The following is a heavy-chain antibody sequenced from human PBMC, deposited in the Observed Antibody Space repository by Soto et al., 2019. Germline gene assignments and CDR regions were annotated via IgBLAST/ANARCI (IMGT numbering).Heavy chain of an antibody. J-gene: IGHJ4*02. V-gene: IGHV4-59*08. D-gene: IGHD6-19*01. Sequence: QVQLQESGPGLVKPSETMSLTCTVAGVSISNSNTYWNWVRQPPGKGLEWIGFVYYRGSTKYNPSFVTAVSFSVDASRNPPPLALTPVPATDTAVYYCSRGGGSYSSGWYYDSWGQGTLVTVSS. CDR3: SRGGGSYSSGWYYDS. CDR2: VYYRGST. CDR1: GVSISNSNTY.